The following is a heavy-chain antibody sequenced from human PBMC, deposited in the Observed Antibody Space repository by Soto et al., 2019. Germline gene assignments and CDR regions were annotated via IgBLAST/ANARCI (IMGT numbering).Heavy chain of an antibody. CDR2: IYPGDSGT. Sequence: VESVKISCQGSGNSFTSYWIGWVLQMTGKGLEALGIIYPGDSGTRYSPSFQGQVTISADKSISTAYLQWSSLKASDTAMYYCARQQYDFWSGYNYSYHYGMDVWGQGTTVTVSS. V-gene: IGHV5-51*01. J-gene: IGHJ6*02. D-gene: IGHD3-3*01. CDR1: GNSFTSYW. CDR3: ARQQYDFWSGYNYSYHYGMDV.